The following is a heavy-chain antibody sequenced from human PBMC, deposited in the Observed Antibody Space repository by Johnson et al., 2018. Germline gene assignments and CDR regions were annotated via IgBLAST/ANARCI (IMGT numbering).Heavy chain of an antibody. V-gene: IGHV3-30*18. Sequence: VQLVESGGGVVQPGRSLRLSCAASGFTFSSYGMHWVRQAPGKGLEWVAVISYDGSNKYYADSVKGRFTISRENSKNTLYLQMNSLRAEDTAVYYCAKETYYYDSSGNAFDIWGQGTMVTVSS. J-gene: IGHJ3*02. D-gene: IGHD3-22*01. CDR1: GFTFSSYG. CDR3: AKETYYYDSSGNAFDI. CDR2: ISYDGSNK.